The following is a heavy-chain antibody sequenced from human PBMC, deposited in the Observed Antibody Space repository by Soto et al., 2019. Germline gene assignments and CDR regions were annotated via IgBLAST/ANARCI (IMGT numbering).Heavy chain of an antibody. CDR3: AKDSGYSGYDVGYYFDY. CDR2: ISWNSGRI. D-gene: IGHD5-12*01. CDR1: GFTFDDYA. Sequence: GGSLRLSCAASGFTFDDYAMHWVRQAPGKGLEWVSGISWNSGRIGYADSVKGRFTISRDNAKNSLYLQMNSPRAEDTALYYCAKDSGYSGYDVGYYFDYWGQGTLVTVS. J-gene: IGHJ4*02. V-gene: IGHV3-9*01.